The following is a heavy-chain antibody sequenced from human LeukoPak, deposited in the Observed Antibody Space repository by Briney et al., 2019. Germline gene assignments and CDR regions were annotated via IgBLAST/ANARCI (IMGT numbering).Heavy chain of an antibody. V-gene: IGHV3-9*01. CDR3: VRDRGYCSGGTCYALWDY. Sequence: GGSLRLSCAASGFTFDDYAMHWVRQAPGKGLEWVSGISWNSGSIGYADSVKGRFTISRDNAKNSLYLQMNSLRAEDAAMYYCVRDRGYCSGGTCYALWDYWGQGTLVTVSS. CDR2: ISWNSGSI. D-gene: IGHD2-15*01. J-gene: IGHJ4*02. CDR1: GFTFDDYA.